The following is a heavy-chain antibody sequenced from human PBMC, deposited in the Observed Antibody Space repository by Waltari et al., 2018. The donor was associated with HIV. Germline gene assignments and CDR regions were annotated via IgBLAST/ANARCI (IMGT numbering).Heavy chain of an antibody. CDR3: VTGGGSTGVGDN. J-gene: IGHJ4*02. CDR1: GFIFSTNW. V-gene: IGHV3-7*01. D-gene: IGHD3-16*01. Sequence: EVQLVESGGGLVQSGKSLRLSCAASGFIFSTNWMTCVRKAPGKGLEWVATINQDGSDKYYVDSVKGRFTISRNNAKKSLYLQMSSLRAEDSAVYYCVTGGGSTGVGDNWGQGGLVTVSS. CDR2: INQDGSDK.